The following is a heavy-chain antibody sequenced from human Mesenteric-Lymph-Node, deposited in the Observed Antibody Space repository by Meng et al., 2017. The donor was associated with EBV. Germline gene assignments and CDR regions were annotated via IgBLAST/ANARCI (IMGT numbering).Heavy chain of an antibody. CDR1: GGSFSGYY. CDR3: ARPWLGRFDY. V-gene: IGHV4-34*01. CDR2: INHSGST. J-gene: IGHJ4*02. D-gene: IGHD6-19*01. Sequence: QVQLQESVPGLLQPSGTLSLTCAVYGGSFSGYYWSWIRQPPGKGLEWIGEINHSGSTNYNPSLKSRVTISVDTSKNQFSLKLSSVTAADTAVYYCARPWLGRFDYWGQGTLVTVSS.